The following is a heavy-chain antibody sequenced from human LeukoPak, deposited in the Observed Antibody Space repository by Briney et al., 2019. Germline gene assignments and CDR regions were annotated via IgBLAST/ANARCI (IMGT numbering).Heavy chain of an antibody. CDR2: ISFDGSNK. CDR3: AKLYARQVGGYYFDY. V-gene: IGHV3-30-3*01. CDR1: GFTFRSYA. D-gene: IGHD2-8*01. Sequence: GGSLRLSCAATGFTFRSYAMHWVRQAPGKGLEWVTVISFDGSNKNFADSVKGRFTISRDNSKNTLYLQMNSLRAEDTALYYCAKLYARQVGGYYFDYWGQGTLVTVSS. J-gene: IGHJ4*02.